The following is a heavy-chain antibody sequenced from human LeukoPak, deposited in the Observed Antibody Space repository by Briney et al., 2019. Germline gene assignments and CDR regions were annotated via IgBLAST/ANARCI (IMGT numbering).Heavy chain of an antibody. J-gene: IGHJ4*02. CDR3: VKRAEDSSGYYLYYFDY. Sequence: PGGSLRLSWAASGFPFINYARSGVRKAPGKGLGGVPRFSAATGTTYYAGSVRGRFSISRDNSQNTLYLQMNSPRAEDTAVYYCVKRAEDSSGYYLYYFDYWGQGTLVTVSS. CDR2: FSAATGTT. D-gene: IGHD3-22*01. V-gene: IGHV3-23*01. CDR1: GFPFINYA.